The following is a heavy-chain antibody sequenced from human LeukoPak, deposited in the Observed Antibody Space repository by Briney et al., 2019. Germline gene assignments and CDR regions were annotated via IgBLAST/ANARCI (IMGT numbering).Heavy chain of an antibody. V-gene: IGHV3-21*01. CDR1: GFTFSSYS. Sequence: GGSLRLSCAASGFTFSSYSMNWVRQAPGKGLEWVSSISSSSSYIYYADSVKGRFTISRDNAKNSLYLQMNSLRAEDTAVYYCARGWKWFGTQYNWFDPWGQGTLVTVSS. CDR2: ISSSSSYI. J-gene: IGHJ5*02. CDR3: ARGWKWFGTQYNWFDP. D-gene: IGHD3-10*01.